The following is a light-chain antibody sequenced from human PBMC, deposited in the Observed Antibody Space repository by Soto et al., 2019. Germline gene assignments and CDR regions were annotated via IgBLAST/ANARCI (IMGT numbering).Light chain of an antibody. CDR1: QDIAIY. CDR2: AAS. J-gene: IGKJ4*01. CDR3: QQLRMYPST. Sequence: SQLTQSPSSLCASVGDRVSISCRASQDIAIYLAWYQQKPGEAPKLVIYAASTLYGGVPSRFSGSGYGTDFDLTITSLQAEDFATYYCQQLRMYPSTFGGGTKVDIK. V-gene: IGKV1-9*01.